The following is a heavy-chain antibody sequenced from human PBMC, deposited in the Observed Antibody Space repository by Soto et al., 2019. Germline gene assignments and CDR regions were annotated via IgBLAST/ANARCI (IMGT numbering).Heavy chain of an antibody. CDR2: ITTKTNSYAT. CDR3: VTDSSGPEFDY. D-gene: IGHD3-22*01. CDR1: GFTFSGSD. V-gene: IGHV3-73*01. J-gene: IGHJ4*02. Sequence: PGGSLRLSCAASGFTFSGSDMHWVRQASGKGLEWVGHITTKTNSYATEYAASVRGRFTISRDNSKNTLYLQMNSLRAEDTAVYYCVTDSSGPEFDYWGQGTLVTVSS.